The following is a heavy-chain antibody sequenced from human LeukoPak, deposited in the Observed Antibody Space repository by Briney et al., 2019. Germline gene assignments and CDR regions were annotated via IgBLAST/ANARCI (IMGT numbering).Heavy chain of an antibody. V-gene: IGHV3-23*01. CDR1: GFTFSIYA. CDR2: ISGSGDTT. J-gene: IGHJ4*02. CDR3: AKGSRCTSGSYSDY. D-gene: IGHD3-10*01. Sequence: GGSLRLSCAASGFTFSIYAMTWVRQAPGKGLEWVSRISGSGDTTYYADSVKGRFTISRDNSKNTLYLQMNSLRAEDTAVYCAKGSRCTSGSYSDYWGQGTLVTVSS.